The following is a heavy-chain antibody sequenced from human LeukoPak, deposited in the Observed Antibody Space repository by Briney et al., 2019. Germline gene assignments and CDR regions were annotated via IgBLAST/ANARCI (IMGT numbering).Heavy chain of an antibody. V-gene: IGHV3-23*01. J-gene: IGHJ4*02. CDR2: IGGGGENT. Sequence: GGSLRLSCAASGFTFNSYALSWVRQAPGKGLEWVSTIGGGGENTYYADSVKGRFTISRDSSKNTVYLHMKSLRAEDTAVYFCAKVLTGSQDYWGQGTLVTVTS. CDR1: GFTFNSYA. CDR3: AKVLTGSQDY. D-gene: IGHD1-14*01.